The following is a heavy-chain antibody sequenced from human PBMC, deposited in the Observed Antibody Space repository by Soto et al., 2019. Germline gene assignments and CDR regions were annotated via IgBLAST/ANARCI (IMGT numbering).Heavy chain of an antibody. CDR3: ARLSGYDPAGAADK. CDR1: GASVSSAEHY. Sequence: QVQLQESGPGLVKASQTLSLTCTLSGASVSSAEHYWSWIRQPPGKGMEWIGYSYSSGGSYHNASLQRRASISVDTSQNQFYLRLTSVTAADTAVYYRARLSGYDPAGAADKWDPGILVSVSS. V-gene: IGHV4-30-4*01. D-gene: IGHD5-12*01. J-gene: IGHJ4*02. CDR2: SYSSGGS.